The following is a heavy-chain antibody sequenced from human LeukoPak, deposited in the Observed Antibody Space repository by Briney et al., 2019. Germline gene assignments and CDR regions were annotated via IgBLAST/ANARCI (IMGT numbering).Heavy chain of an antibody. CDR2: IWYDGSNK. CDR1: GFTFSSYG. J-gene: IGHJ4*02. V-gene: IGHV3-33*01. D-gene: IGHD3-16*01. CDR3: AGGAPGLPLDY. Sequence: GGSLRLSCAASGFTFSSYGMHWVRQAPGKGLEWVAVIWYDGSNKYYADSVKGRFTISRDNSKNTLYLQMNSLRAEDTAVYYCAGGAPGLPLDYWGQGTLVTASS.